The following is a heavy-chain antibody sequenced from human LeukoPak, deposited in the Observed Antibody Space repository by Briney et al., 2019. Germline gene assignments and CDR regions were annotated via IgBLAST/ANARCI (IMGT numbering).Heavy chain of an antibody. D-gene: IGHD4-11*01. CDR1: GFIFTDYW. V-gene: IGHV3-21*04. CDR2: ISYSSGYT. Sequence: GGSLRLSCAASGFIFTDYWMNWVRQAPGKGLEWVSSISYSSGYTYYADSVKGRFTISRDNAKNSLYLQLNSLRVEDTAVYYCAKDEVGDYSIVFDYWGQGTLVTVSS. J-gene: IGHJ4*02. CDR3: AKDEVGDYSIVFDY.